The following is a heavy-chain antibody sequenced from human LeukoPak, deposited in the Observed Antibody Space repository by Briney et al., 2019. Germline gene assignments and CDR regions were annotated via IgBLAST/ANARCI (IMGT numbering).Heavy chain of an antibody. Sequence: GGSLRLSCAASGFTFSSNSMNWVRQAPGKGLEWISYISTSGSTIYYADSVKGRFTISRDNAKNSLYLQMNSVRAEDTAVYYCARALGAYAAFWGQGTLVTVSS. J-gene: IGHJ4*02. D-gene: IGHD5-12*01. CDR3: ARALGAYAAF. CDR2: ISTSGSTI. V-gene: IGHV3-48*01. CDR1: GFTFSSNS.